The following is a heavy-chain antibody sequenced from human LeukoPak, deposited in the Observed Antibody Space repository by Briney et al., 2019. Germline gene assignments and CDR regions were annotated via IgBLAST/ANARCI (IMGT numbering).Heavy chain of an antibody. CDR3: ARGVYSVGATGPWRHFDL. CDR1: GGSFSSDNYY. D-gene: IGHD1-26*01. CDR2: IYYTGST. J-gene: IGHJ2*01. V-gene: IGHV4-61*03. Sequence: PSETLSLTCTVSGGSFSSDNYYWNWIRQPPGKGLEWIGYIYYTGSTIYNPSLKSRLTISVDTSKNRFSLKLSSVTAADTAVYYCARGVYSVGATGPWRHFDLWGRGTLVTVSS.